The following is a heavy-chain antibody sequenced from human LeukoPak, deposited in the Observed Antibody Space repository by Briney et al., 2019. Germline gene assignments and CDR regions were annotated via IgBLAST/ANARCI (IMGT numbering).Heavy chain of an antibody. CDR2: IYHSGST. Sequence: SGTLSLTCAVSGGSISSSNWWSWVRQPPGKGLEWIGEIYHSGSTNYNPSLKSRVTISVDKSKNQFSLKLGSVTAADTAVYYCARHRGVYSSSSGFDYWGQGTLVTVSS. V-gene: IGHV4-4*02. CDR3: ARHRGVYSSSSGFDY. CDR1: GGSISSSNW. D-gene: IGHD6-6*01. J-gene: IGHJ4*02.